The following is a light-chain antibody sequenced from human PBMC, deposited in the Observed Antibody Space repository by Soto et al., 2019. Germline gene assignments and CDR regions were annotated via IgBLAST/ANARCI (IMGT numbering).Light chain of an antibody. J-gene: IGLJ1*01. CDR2: DVS. V-gene: IGLV2-14*01. CDR3: SSYTSSSTYYV. Sequence: QSALTQPASVSGSPGQSITISCTGTSSDVGGYNYVSWYQQHPGKAPKLMIYDVSNRPSGVSNRFSGSKSGNTASLTISGLQAEDEAYYYCSSYTSSSTYYVFGTGTKLTVL. CDR1: SSDVGGYNY.